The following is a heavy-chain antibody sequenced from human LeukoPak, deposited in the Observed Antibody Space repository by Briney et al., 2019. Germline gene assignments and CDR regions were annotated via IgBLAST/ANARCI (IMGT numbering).Heavy chain of an antibody. CDR1: GFTFSSYG. Sequence: GGSLRLSCAASGFTFSSYGMHWVRQAPGKGPEWVAVISYDGSNKYYADSVKGRFTISRDNSKNTLYLQMNSLRAEDTAVYYCAKTGVVPAAMDIWGQGTMVTVSS. J-gene: IGHJ3*02. CDR2: ISYDGSNK. CDR3: AKTGVVPAAMDI. V-gene: IGHV3-30*18. D-gene: IGHD2-2*01.